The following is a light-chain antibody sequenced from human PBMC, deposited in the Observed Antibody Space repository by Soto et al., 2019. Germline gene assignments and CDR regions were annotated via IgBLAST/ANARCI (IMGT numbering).Light chain of an antibody. CDR1: SSDVGSYNL. V-gene: IGLV2-23*03. Sequence: QSALTQPASVSGSPGQSITISCTGTSSDVGSYNLVSWYQQHPGKAPKLMIYEGSKRPSGVSNRFSGSKSGNTASLTISGLQAEDEADYYCCSYAGSSTFAVFGGGTQLIVL. CDR2: EGS. J-gene: IGLJ7*01. CDR3: CSYAGSSTFAV.